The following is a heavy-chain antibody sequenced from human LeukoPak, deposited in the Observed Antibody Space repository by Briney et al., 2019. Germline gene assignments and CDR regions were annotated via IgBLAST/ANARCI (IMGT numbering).Heavy chain of an antibody. CDR1: GYTFTGYY. J-gene: IGHJ4*02. Sequence: ASVKVSCKASGYTFTGYYMLWVRQAPGQGLEWMGWINPNSGGTNYAQKFQGRVTMTRDTSISTAYMELSRLRSDDTAVYYCARDKGGATMGRARYYFDYWGQGTLVTVSS. CDR2: INPNSGGT. D-gene: IGHD5-12*01. V-gene: IGHV1-2*02. CDR3: ARDKGGATMGRARYYFDY.